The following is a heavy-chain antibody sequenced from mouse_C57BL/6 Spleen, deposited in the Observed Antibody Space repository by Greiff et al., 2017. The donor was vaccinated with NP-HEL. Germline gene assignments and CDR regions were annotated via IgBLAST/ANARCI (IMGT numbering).Heavy chain of an antibody. D-gene: IGHD2-12*01. Sequence: VQLQQPGAELVMPGASVKLSCKASGYTFTSYWMHWVKQRPGQGLEWIGEIDPSDSYTNYNQKFKGKSTLTVDKSSSTAYMQLSSLTSEDSAVYYCVAYYRRWYFDVWGTGTTVTVSS. V-gene: IGHV1-69*01. CDR3: VAYYRRWYFDV. J-gene: IGHJ1*03. CDR1: GYTFTSYW. CDR2: IDPSDSYT.